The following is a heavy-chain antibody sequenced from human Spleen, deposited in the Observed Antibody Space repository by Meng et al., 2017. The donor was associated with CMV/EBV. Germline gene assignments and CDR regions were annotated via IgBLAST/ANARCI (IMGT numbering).Heavy chain of an antibody. CDR2: VTWNSGSK. Sequence: GGSLRLSCTASGFIFKDYAMHWVRQAPGKGLEWVSGVTWNSGSKDYADSVKGRFTISRDNAKNSLYLQMNSLRAEDMALYYCAKGIAAHLASSAEYFQHWGQGTLVTVSS. CDR3: AKGIAAHLASSAEYFQH. CDR1: GFIFKDYA. D-gene: IGHD6-6*01. V-gene: IGHV3-9*03. J-gene: IGHJ1*01.